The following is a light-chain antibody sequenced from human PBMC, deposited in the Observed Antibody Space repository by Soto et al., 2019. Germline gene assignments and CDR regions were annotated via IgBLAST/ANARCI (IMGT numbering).Light chain of an antibody. J-gene: IGLJ1*01. Sequence: QSVLTQPPSVSGAPGQRVTISCSGSSSNIGAGYDVQWYRQFPGTAPKLIIYANSDRPSGVPDRFSGSKSGTSASLAITGLQAEDEADYPCQSYDSTQIVSKVCGTGTKGTVL. CDR1: SSNIGAGYD. V-gene: IGLV1-40*01. CDR3: QSYDSTQIVSKV. CDR2: ANS.